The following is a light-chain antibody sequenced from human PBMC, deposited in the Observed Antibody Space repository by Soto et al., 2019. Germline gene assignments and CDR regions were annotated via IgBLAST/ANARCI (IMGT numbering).Light chain of an antibody. CDR2: EVN. Sequence: QSALTQPPSVSGSPGQSVTISCTGTSSDVGTYNRVSWYQQPPGTAPKLMIYEVNNRPSGVPDRFSGSKSGNTASLTISGLQAEDETDYYCSSYTTSNHGVFGGGTQLTVL. CDR1: SSDVGTYNR. V-gene: IGLV2-18*02. CDR3: SSYTTSNHGV. J-gene: IGLJ3*02.